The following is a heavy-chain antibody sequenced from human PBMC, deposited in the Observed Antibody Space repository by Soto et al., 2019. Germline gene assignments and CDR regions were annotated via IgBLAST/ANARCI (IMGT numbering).Heavy chain of an antibody. Sequence: QITLKESGPSLVKPTQALTLTCTFSGFSLSSTRMAVGWIRQPPGTALEWLALIYWDADKRYSPFLKSRLTITKDTSKNQVVLTMSNMDPVDTARYYCAHIVVAGLGYYFDYWGQGTLVTVSS. CDR3: AHIVVAGLGYYFDY. CDR2: IYWDADK. J-gene: IGHJ4*02. V-gene: IGHV2-5*02. D-gene: IGHD6-19*01. CDR1: GFSLSSTRMA.